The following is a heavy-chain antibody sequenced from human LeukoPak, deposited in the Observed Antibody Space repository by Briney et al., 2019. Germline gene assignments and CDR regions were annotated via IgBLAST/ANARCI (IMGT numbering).Heavy chain of an antibody. CDR2: IGAYNGNT. D-gene: IGHD3-10*01. J-gene: IGHJ3*02. CDR3: ARVLWFDQNGAFDI. CDR1: GYTFTNYG. Sequence: ASVKVSCKASGYTFTNYGISWVRQAPGQGLEWMGWIGAYNGNTNYAQKLQGRVTMTTDTSTSTAYMELRSLRSDDTAVYYCARVLWFDQNGAFDIWGQGTMVTVSS. V-gene: IGHV1-18*04.